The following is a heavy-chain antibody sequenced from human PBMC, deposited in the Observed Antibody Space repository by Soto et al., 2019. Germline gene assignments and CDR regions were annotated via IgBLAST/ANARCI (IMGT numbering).Heavy chain of an antibody. CDR3: ATYSSGWYGRVNFRSFDY. V-gene: IGHV1-46*01. CDR2: INPSGGRT. CDR1: GYTFTSYY. Sequence: GASVKVSCKASGYTFTSYYMHWVRQAPGQGLEWMGIINPSGGRTSYAQKFQGRVTMTEDTSTDTAYMELSSLRSEDTAVYYCATYSSGWYGRVNFRSFDYWGQGTLVTVSS. D-gene: IGHD6-19*01. J-gene: IGHJ4*02.